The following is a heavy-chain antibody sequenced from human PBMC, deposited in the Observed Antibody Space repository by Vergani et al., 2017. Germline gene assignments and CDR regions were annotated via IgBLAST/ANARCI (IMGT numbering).Heavy chain of an antibody. CDR2: IDWDDDK. CDR3: ERTYYDFWSGYLVPDWFDA. J-gene: IGHJ5*02. CDR1: GLPLSTSGMC. D-gene: IGHD3-3*01. V-gene: IGHV2-70*15. Sequence: QVTLRESGPALVKPTQTLTLTCTFSGLPLSTSGMCVSWIRQPPGKALEWLARIDWDDDKYYSTSLKTRLTISKDTSKNQVVLTLTNMGPVDPATYCCERTYYDFWSGYLVPDWFDAWGQGTLVTVSS.